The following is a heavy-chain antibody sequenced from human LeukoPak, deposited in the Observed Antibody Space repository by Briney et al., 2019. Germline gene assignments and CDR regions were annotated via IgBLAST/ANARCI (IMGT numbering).Heavy chain of an antibody. D-gene: IGHD1-26*01. CDR1: GFTFSSYA. V-gene: IGHV3-23*01. J-gene: IGHJ4*02. Sequence: PGGSLRLSCAASGFTFSSYAMSRVRQAPGKGLEWVSAISGSGGSTYYADSVKGRFTISRDNSKNTLYPQMNSLRAEDTAVYYCARGIVGARRPDYWGQGTLVTVSS. CDR3: ARGIVGARRPDY. CDR2: ISGSGGST.